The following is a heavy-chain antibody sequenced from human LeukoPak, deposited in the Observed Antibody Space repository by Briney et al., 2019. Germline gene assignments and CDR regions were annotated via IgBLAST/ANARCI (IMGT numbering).Heavy chain of an antibody. V-gene: IGHV4-59*01. J-gene: IGHJ4*02. D-gene: IGHD5-24*01. Sequence: SETLSLTCAVYGGSFSGYYWSWIRQPPGKGLEWIGYIHYSGSTEYNPSLKSRVTISVDTSNNHFSLKLSSVTAADTAVYFCARVHPDGYSAYWGQGILVTVSS. CDR3: ARVHPDGYSAY. CDR1: GGSFSGYY. CDR2: IHYSGST.